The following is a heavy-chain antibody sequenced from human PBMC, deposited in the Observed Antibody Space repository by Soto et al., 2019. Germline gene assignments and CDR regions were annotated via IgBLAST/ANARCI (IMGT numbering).Heavy chain of an antibody. CDR3: AKDRVPAAAKPQYYFDY. Sequence: QVQLVESGGGVVQPGRSLRLSCAASGFTFSSYGMHWVRQAPGKGLEWVAVISYDGSNKYYADSVKGRFTISRDNSKNTLYLQMNSLRAEDTAVYYCAKDRVPAAAKPQYYFDYWGQGTLVTVSS. D-gene: IGHD2-2*01. J-gene: IGHJ4*02. CDR1: GFTFSSYG. V-gene: IGHV3-30*18. CDR2: ISYDGSNK.